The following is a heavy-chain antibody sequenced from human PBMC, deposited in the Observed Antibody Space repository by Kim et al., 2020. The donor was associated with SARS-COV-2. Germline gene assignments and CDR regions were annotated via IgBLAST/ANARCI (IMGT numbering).Heavy chain of an antibody. Sequence: SGTGRLTISRDNSKNTLYLQMNSLRAEDTAVYYCARGLWFGDFSYYGMDVWGQGTTVTVSS. J-gene: IGHJ6*02. CDR3: ARGLWFGDFSYYGMDV. V-gene: IGHV3-30*01. D-gene: IGHD3-10*01.